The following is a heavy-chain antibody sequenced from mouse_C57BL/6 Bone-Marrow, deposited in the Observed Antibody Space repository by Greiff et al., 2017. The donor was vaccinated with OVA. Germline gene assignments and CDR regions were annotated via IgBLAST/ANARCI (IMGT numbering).Heavy chain of an antibody. CDR2: ILPGSGST. V-gene: IGHV1-9*01. D-gene: IGHD4-1*01. Sequence: QVQLQQSGAELMKPGASVKLSCKASGYTFTGYWIEWVKQRPGHGLEWIGEILPGSGSTNYNEKFKGKATFTADTSSNTAYLQLSSLTSEDSAIYFCASEELNWALDYWGQGTTLTVSS. CDR1: GYTFTGYW. J-gene: IGHJ2*01. CDR3: ASEELNWALDY.